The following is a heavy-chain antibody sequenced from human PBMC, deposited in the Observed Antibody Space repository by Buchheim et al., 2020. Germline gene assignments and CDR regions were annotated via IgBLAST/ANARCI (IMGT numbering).Heavy chain of an antibody. D-gene: IGHD4-17*01. CDR3: ARGRGDYPVRWFDP. V-gene: IGHV4-34*01. CDR2: INHSGST. CDR1: GGSFSGYY. Sequence: QVQLQQWGAGLLKPSETLSLTCAVYGGSFSGYYWSWIRQRPGKGLEWIGEINHSGSTNYKPSLKSRVTISVDTSKKQFSLNLSSVTAADTAVYYCARGRGDYPVRWFDPWGQGTL. J-gene: IGHJ5*02.